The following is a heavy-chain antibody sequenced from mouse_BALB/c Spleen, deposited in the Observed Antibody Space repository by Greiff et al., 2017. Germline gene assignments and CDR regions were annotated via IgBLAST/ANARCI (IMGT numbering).Heavy chain of an antibody. CDR1: GYTFTSYW. V-gene: IGHV1-69*02. J-gene: IGHJ2*01. Sequence: VQLQQSGAELVKPGAPVKLSCKASGYTFTSYWMNWVKQRPGRGLEWIGRIDPSDSETHYNQKFKDKATLTVDKSSSTAYIQLSSLTSEDSAVYYCARGYFDYWGQGTTLTVSS. CDR2: IDPSDSET. CDR3: ARGYFDY.